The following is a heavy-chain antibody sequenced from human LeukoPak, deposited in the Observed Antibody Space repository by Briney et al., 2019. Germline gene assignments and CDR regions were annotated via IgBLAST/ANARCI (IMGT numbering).Heavy chain of an antibody. D-gene: IGHD1-1*01. CDR1: GFTVSSNY. Sequence: GGSLRLSCAASGFTVSSNYMSWVRQAPGKGLEWVSVIYSGGTTYYADSVKGRFTISRDNSKNTLYLQMNSLRAEDTAVYYCARDGVPDAFDIWGQGTMVTVSS. CDR3: ARDGVPDAFDI. CDR2: IYSGGTT. V-gene: IGHV3-53*01. J-gene: IGHJ3*02.